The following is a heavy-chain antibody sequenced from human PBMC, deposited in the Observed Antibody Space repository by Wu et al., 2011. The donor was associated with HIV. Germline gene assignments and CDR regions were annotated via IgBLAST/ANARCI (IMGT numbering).Heavy chain of an antibody. V-gene: IGHV1-2*02. CDR2: INPNSGGT. CDR1: GYTFTDYY. CDR3: ARTGGSYYDFWSGYYWGDNWFDP. Sequence: QVQLVQSGAEVEKPGASVKVXCKASGYTFTDYYMHWVRQAPGQGLEWVGWINPNSGGTNYAQKFQGRVTMTRDTSISAAYMELSRLRSDDTAVYYCARTGGSYYDFWSGYYWGDNWFDPWGQGTLVTVSS. D-gene: IGHD3-3*01. J-gene: IGHJ5*02.